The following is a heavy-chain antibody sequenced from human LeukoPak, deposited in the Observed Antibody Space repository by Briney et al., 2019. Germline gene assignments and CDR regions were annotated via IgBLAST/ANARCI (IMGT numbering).Heavy chain of an antibody. D-gene: IGHD2-2*02. J-gene: IGHJ4*02. Sequence: GRSLRLSCAASGFTFSSYAMHWVRQAPGKGLEWVAVISYDGSNKYYADSVKGRFTISRDNSKNTLYLQMNSLRAEDTAVYYCAREGAVVVPAAIYWGQGTLVTVSS. CDR1: GFTFSSYA. CDR2: ISYDGSNK. V-gene: IGHV3-30-3*01. CDR3: AREGAVVVPAAIY.